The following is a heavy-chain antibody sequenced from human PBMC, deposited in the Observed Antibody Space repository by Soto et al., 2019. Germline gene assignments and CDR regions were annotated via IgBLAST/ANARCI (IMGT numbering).Heavy chain of an antibody. CDR1: GYAFTSYG. CDR2: ISAYNGNT. Sequence: ASVKVSCKASGYAFTSYGISWVRQAPGQGLEWMGWISAYNGNTNYAQKLQGRVTMTTDTSTSTAYMELRSLRSDDTAVYYCARGQELPFYYYYMDVWGKGTTVTVSS. V-gene: IGHV1-18*01. D-gene: IGHD1-7*01. J-gene: IGHJ6*03. CDR3: ARGQELPFYYYYMDV.